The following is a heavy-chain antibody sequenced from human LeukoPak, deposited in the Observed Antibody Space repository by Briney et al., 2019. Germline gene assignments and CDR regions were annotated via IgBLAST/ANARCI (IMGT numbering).Heavy chain of an antibody. V-gene: IGHV5-51*01. CDR2: IYPGDSDT. J-gene: IGHJ4*02. CDR3: ARRAASTGTMFDY. CDR1: GYSFTNYW. Sequence: GESLKISCKGSGYSFTNYWIGWVRQMPGKGLEWMGIIYPGDSDTRYSPSFQGQVTISADKSISTAYLQWSSLKASDTAMYYCARRAASTGTMFDYWGQGILVTVSS. D-gene: IGHD1-1*01.